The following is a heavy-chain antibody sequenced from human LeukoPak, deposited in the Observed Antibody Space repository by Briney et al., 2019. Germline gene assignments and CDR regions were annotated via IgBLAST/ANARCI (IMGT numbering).Heavy chain of an antibody. J-gene: IGHJ4*02. CDR3: ARAYNWNDPFDY. CDR2: IYHSGST. D-gene: IGHD1-1*01. V-gene: IGHV4-38-2*02. Sequence: SETLSLTCTVSGYSISSGYYWGWIRQPPGKGLEWIGSIYHSGSTYYNPSLKSRVTISVDTSKNQFSLKLSSVTAADTAVYYCARAYNWNDPFDYWGQGTLVTVSS. CDR1: GYSISSGYY.